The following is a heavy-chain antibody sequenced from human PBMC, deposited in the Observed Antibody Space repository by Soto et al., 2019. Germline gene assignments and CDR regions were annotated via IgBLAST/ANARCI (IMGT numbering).Heavy chain of an antibody. CDR2: IYYSGST. V-gene: IGHV4-61*01. D-gene: IGHD1-7*01. J-gene: IGHJ4*02. CDR1: GGSVSSGSYY. CDR3: ASAAYNWNYLHY. Sequence: TSETLSLTCTVSGGSVSSGSYYWSWIRQPPGKGLEWIGYIYYSGSTNYNPSLKSRVTISVDTSKNQFSLKLSSVTAADTAVYYCASAAYNWNYLHYWGQGTLVTVSS.